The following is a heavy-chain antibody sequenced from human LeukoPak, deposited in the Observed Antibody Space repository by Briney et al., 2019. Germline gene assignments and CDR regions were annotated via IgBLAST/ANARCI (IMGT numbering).Heavy chain of an antibody. J-gene: IGHJ5*02. CDR2: IYYSGST. CDR1: GGSISSGGYY. D-gene: IGHD6-13*01. V-gene: IGHV4-31*03. CDR3: ARGTGGAAAADFDP. Sequence: SEPLSLTCTVSGGSISSGGYYWSWIRQHPGKGLEWIGFIYYSGSTYYNPSLKSRATISIDTSKNQFSLKLSSVTAADTAVYYCARGTGGAAAADFDPWGQGTLVTVSS.